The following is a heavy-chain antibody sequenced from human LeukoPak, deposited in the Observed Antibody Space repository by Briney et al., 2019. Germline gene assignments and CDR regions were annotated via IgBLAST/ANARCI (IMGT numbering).Heavy chain of an antibody. CDR2: IYYSGST. D-gene: IGHD6-6*01. V-gene: IGHV4-59*01. Sequence: SETLSLTCTVSGGSISSYYWSWIRQPPGKGLEWIGHIYYSGSTNYNPSLKSRVTISVDTSKNQFSLKLSSVTAADTAVYYCAREGWGSWGSPFDYWGQGTLVTVSS. CDR3: AREGWGSWGSPFDY. CDR1: GGSISSYY. J-gene: IGHJ4*02.